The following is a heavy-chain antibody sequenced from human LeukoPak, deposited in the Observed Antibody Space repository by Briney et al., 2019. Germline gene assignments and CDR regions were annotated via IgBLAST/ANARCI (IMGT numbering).Heavy chain of an antibody. V-gene: IGHV1-2*06. CDR1: GYTFTGYY. CDR2: TNPNSGGT. D-gene: IGHD5-24*01. CDR3: ARGGRWLQSGSFDY. Sequence: ASVKVSCKASGYTFTGYYMHWVRQAPGQGLEWMGRTNPNSGGTNYAQKFQGRVTMTRDTSISTAYMELSRLRSDDTAVYYCARGGRWLQSGSFDYWGQGTLVTVSS. J-gene: IGHJ4*02.